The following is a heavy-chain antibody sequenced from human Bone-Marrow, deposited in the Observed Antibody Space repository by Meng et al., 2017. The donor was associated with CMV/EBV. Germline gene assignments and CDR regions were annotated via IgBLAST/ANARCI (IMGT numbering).Heavy chain of an antibody. CDR1: GGSFSGYY. CDR2: INHSGST. D-gene: IGHD2-15*01. V-gene: IGHV4-34*01. CDR3: ARYCSGGSCYRYYYSMDV. J-gene: IGHJ6*02. Sequence: SETLSLTCAVYGGSFSGYYWSWIRQPPGKGLEWIGEINHSGSTNDNPSLKSRVTISVDTSKNQFSLKLSSVTAADTAVYYCARYCSGGSCYRYYYSMDVWGQGTTVT.